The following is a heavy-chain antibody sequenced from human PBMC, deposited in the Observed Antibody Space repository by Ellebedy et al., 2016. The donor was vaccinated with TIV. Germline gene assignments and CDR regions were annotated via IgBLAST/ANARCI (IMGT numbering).Heavy chain of an antibody. D-gene: IGHD5-18*01. CDR1: GFTFSTYW. Sequence: PGGSLRLSCAASGFTFSTYWMHWVRQAPGKGLEWVANIKQDESAKYYVDSVKGRFTISRDNAKNSLYLQMNSLRPEDTAVYYCAKDRTSGDGYWVFDQWGQGTLVTVSS. V-gene: IGHV3-7*03. CDR2: IKQDESAK. J-gene: IGHJ4*02. CDR3: AKDRTSGDGYWVFDQ.